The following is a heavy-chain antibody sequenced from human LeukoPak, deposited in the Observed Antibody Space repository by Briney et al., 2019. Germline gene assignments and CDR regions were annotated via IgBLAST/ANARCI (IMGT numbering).Heavy chain of an antibody. CDR3: ARAAYYYDGSGYYLGD. V-gene: IGHV1-2*06. CDR1: GYTFTSYD. CDR2: INPNSGGT. Sequence: ASVKVSCKASGYTFTSYDINWVRQATGQGLEWMGRINPNSGGTNYAQKFQARVTMTRDTSISTAYMELSRLRSDDTALYFCARAAYYYDGSGYYLGDWGQGTLVTVSS. J-gene: IGHJ4*02. D-gene: IGHD3-22*01.